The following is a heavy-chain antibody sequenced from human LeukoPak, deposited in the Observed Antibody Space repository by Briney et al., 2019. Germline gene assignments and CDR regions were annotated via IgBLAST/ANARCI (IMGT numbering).Heavy chain of an antibody. J-gene: IGHJ6*03. Sequence: GASVKVSCKASGYTFTSYEINWVRQAAGQGLEWMGWMDPKSGNAGYAQNFQGRVTMTRNTSISTAYMELSSLRSEDTAVYYCAREFRNFGHKDDSGDYYYYMDVWGKGTTVTISS. CDR1: GYTFTSYE. CDR3: AREFRNFGHKDDSGDYYYYMDV. CDR2: MDPKSGNA. V-gene: IGHV1-8*01. D-gene: IGHD4-17*01.